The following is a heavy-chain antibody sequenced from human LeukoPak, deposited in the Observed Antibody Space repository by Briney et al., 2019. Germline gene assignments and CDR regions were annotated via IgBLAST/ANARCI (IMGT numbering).Heavy chain of an antibody. CDR3: AKDSNSNY. Sequence: GGSLRLSCAASGFTFRSYWMHWVRQAPGKGLVWVSRIDSYGSTNYADSVKGRFTISRDNAKNTLYLQMNSLRAEDTAIYYCAKDSNSNYWGQGTQVTVSS. CDR2: IDSYGST. V-gene: IGHV3-74*01. J-gene: IGHJ4*02. D-gene: IGHD4-11*01. CDR1: GFTFRSYW.